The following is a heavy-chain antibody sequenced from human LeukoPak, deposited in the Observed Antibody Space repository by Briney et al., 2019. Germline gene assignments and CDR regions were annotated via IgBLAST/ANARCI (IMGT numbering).Heavy chain of an antibody. CDR1: GFTFTTY. Sequence: GGSLRLSCAASGFTFTTYECWVRQAPGKGLEWVSSFSSSSSYIYYADSVKGRFTISRDNAKNSLYLQMNTLRAEDTAVYYCARDMDYYYGMDVWGQGTTVTVPS. CDR2: FSSSSSYI. D-gene: IGHD3-10*01. CDR3: ARDMDYYYGMDV. J-gene: IGHJ6*02. V-gene: IGHV3-21*01.